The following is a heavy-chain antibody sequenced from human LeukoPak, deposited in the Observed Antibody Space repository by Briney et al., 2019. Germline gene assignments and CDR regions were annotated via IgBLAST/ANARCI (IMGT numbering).Heavy chain of an antibody. V-gene: IGHV4-59*08. D-gene: IGHD7-27*01. CDR3: ARQGSGVLGYYYYGMDV. Sequence: SETLSLTCTVSGGSISSYYWSWIRQPPGKGLEWIGYIYYSGSTNYNPSLKSRVTISVDTSKNQFSLKLSSVTAADTAVYYCARQGSGVLGYYYYGMDVWGQGTTVTVSS. CDR2: IYYSGST. J-gene: IGHJ6*02. CDR1: GGSISSYY.